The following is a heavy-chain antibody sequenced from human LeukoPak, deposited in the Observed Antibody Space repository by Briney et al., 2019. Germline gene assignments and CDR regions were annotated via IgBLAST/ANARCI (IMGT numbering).Heavy chain of an antibody. J-gene: IGHJ4*02. D-gene: IGHD3-10*01. CDR3: ARVVYSGSWGYFDY. Sequence: PSETLSLTCTVSGGSISGYYWNWIRQPPGQGLEWIGYIHYSGSTSYNPSLKSRLTISIDTSKTQLYLKLSSVTAADTAVYYCARVVYSGSWGYFDYWGQGILVTVSS. CDR1: GGSISGYY. CDR2: IHYSGST. V-gene: IGHV4-59*01.